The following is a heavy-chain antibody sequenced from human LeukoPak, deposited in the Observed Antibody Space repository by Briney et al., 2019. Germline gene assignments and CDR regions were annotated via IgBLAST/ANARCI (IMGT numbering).Heavy chain of an antibody. V-gene: IGHV1-2*02. CDR2: INPNSGGT. CDR1: GYTFTGYY. CDR3: ARARDYSNYDAFDI. Sequence: ASVKVSCKASGYTFTGYYMHWVRQAPGQGLEWMGWINPNSGGTNYAQKFQGRVTMTRDTSISTAYMELSRLRSDDTAVYYCARARDYSNYDAFDIWGQGTMVTVSS. J-gene: IGHJ3*02. D-gene: IGHD4-11*01.